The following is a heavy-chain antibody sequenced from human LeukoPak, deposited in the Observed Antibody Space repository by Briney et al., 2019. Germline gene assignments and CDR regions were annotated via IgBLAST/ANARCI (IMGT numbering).Heavy chain of an antibody. CDR2: INPNNGGT. Sequence: GASVTVSCTASGYTFTAYYIHWVRQAPGQGLEWMGRINPNNGGTNYAQKFQGRVTMTRDTSISTAYMELSRLRSDDTAVYYCARADDTDYWGQGTLVTVSS. V-gene: IGHV1-2*06. J-gene: IGHJ4*02. CDR3: ARADDTDY. CDR1: GYTFTAYY. D-gene: IGHD3-22*01.